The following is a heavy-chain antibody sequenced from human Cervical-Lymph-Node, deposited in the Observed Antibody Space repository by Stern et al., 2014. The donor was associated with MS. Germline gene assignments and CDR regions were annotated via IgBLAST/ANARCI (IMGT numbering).Heavy chain of an antibody. Sequence: VQLVESGAEVKKPGSSVKVSCKASGGTFSSYAISWVRQAPGQGLEWMGGIIPILGTANYAQNFQGRVTITADESTSTAYMELSSLRSEDTAVYYCARGSSLGFGDFWSGFDYWGQGNLVTVSS. CDR3: ARGSSLGFGDFWSGFDY. CDR1: GGTFSSYA. J-gene: IGHJ4*02. V-gene: IGHV1-69*01. D-gene: IGHD3-3*01. CDR2: IIPILGTA.